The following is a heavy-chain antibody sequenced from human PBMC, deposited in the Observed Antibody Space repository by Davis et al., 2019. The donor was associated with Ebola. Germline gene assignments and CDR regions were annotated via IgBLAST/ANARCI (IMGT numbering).Heavy chain of an antibody. CDR1: GYTFTSYG. D-gene: IGHD3-3*01. J-gene: IGHJ6*02. V-gene: IGHV1-46*01. Sequence: ASVKVSCKASGYTFTSYGINWVRQAPGQGLEWMGIVNPSGGSTSYAQKFQGRVTMTRDTSTSTVYMELSSLRSEDTAVYYCARDLRIFGVVGIYYYYGMDVWGQGTTVTVSS. CDR3: ARDLRIFGVVGIYYYYGMDV. CDR2: VNPSGGST.